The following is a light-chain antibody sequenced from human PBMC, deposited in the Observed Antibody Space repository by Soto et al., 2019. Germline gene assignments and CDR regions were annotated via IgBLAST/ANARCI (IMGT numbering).Light chain of an antibody. CDR3: QQYNDYSPT. CDR2: KAF. Sequence: DIQMTQSPSTLSASVGDRITITCRASQSISSWLAWYQQKPGKAPKLLIYKAFSLESGVPSRFSGSGSGTEFTLTISSLQPDDFATFYCQQYNDYSPTFGQGTKVEIK. CDR1: QSISSW. J-gene: IGKJ1*01. V-gene: IGKV1-5*03.